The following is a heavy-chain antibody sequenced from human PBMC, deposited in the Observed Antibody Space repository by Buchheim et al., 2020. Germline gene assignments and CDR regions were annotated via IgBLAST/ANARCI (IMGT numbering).Heavy chain of an antibody. CDR3: ARGDYYGSGSYSLFDS. J-gene: IGHJ4*02. D-gene: IGHD3-10*01. CDR2: IYNSGNT. CDR1: GDSMSSTKYY. V-gene: IGHV4-61*05. Sequence: QLQLLESGPGLVKPSETLSLTCTVSGDSMSSTKYYWGWIRQPPGKGLEWIGYIYNSGNTNYNPSLKSRVTISVDTSKNQFSLKLSSVTAADTAVYYCARGDYYGSGSYSLFDSWGQGTL.